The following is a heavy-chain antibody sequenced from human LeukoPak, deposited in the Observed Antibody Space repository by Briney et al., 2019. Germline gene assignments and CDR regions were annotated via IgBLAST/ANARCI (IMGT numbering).Heavy chain of an antibody. CDR3: ARAHLGIAARPGAFDI. CDR2: SIPIFGTA. D-gene: IGHD6-6*01. Sequence: SVKVSCKASGGTFSSYAISWVRQAPGQGLEWMGGSIPIFGTANYAQKFQGRVTITADESTSTAYMELSSLRSEDTAVYYCARAHLGIAARPGAFDIWGQGTMVTVSS. J-gene: IGHJ3*02. V-gene: IGHV1-69*13. CDR1: GGTFSSYA.